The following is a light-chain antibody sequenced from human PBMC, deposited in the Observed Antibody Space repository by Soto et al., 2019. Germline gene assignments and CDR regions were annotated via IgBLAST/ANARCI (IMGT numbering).Light chain of an antibody. Sequence: SYELTQPPSVSVSPGQTASITCSGDKLGDKYACWYQQKPCQSPVLVIYQDSKRPSGIPARFSGSNSGNTATLTISGTQARDEADYYCQAWDSSTVVFGGGTKLTVL. CDR3: QAWDSSTVV. CDR2: QDS. CDR1: KLGDKY. J-gene: IGLJ2*01. V-gene: IGLV3-1*01.